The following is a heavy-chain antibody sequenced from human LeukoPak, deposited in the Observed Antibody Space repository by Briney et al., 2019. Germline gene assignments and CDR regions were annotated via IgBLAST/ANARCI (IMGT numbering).Heavy chain of an antibody. CDR1: GFTFSDYV. D-gene: IGHD6-19*01. J-gene: IGHJ6*02. V-gene: IGHV3-23*01. CDR3: ATDHGSISVAGTWGDYYGMDV. Sequence: GGSLRLSCAASGFTFSDYVMTWVRQAPGKGLEWVAGISGSGGSTYYADSVKGRFTISRDNSRNTLYLQMTSLRAEDTAVYYCATDHGSISVAGTWGDYYGMDVWGQGTTVTVSS. CDR2: ISGSGGST.